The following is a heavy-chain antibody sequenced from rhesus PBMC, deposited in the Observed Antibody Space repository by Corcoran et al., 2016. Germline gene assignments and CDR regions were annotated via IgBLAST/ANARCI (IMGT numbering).Heavy chain of an antibody. CDR3: AGCSGIYCYAEYGLDS. CDR1: GFTFSGYE. D-gene: IGHD2-27*01. Sequence: EVQLAESGGGLVQPGGSLRLSCAASGFTFSGYEMHWVRQAPGKGLESISIIAGVTSYTNYADSVKGRFTISRDNAKNSLSLQMNSLRAEDTAVYYCAGCSGIYCYAEYGLDSWGQGVVVTVSS. J-gene: IGHJ6*01. V-gene: IGHV3-115*02. CDR2: IAGVTSYT.